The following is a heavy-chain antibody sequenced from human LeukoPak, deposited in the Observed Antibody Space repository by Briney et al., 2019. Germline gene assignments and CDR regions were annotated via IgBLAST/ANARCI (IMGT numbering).Heavy chain of an antibody. Sequence: PSETLSLTCDVSGYSIRSGSYWGWIMQPPGKGLEWIGCMFHSGDTYHNPSLKSRVTISADTSKNQFSLKLTSVTAADTAVYYCAKVGAYGDYARHDYWGQGTLVTVSS. CDR2: MFHSGDT. CDR1: GYSIRSGSY. CDR3: AKVGAYGDYARHDY. D-gene: IGHD4-17*01. V-gene: IGHV4-38-2*01. J-gene: IGHJ4*02.